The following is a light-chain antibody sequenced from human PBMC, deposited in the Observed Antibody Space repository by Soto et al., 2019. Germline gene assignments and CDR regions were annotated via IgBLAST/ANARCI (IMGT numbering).Light chain of an antibody. Sequence: DIVMTQSPLSLPVTPGEPASISCRSSQSLLHSNGYSYFDWYLQKPGQSPQLLIYLGSNRASGVPDRFSGSGSGTDFTLEISRVEAEDVGVYYCMQALQTPVTFGQGTRLEIK. V-gene: IGKV2-28*01. CDR3: MQALQTPVT. CDR1: QSLLHSNGYSY. CDR2: LGS. J-gene: IGKJ5*01.